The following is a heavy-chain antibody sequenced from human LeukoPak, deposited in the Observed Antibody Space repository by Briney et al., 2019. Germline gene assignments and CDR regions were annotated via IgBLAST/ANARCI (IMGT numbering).Heavy chain of an antibody. J-gene: IGHJ5*02. CDR3: ASRYSSSWYSYWFDP. CDR1: GGSFSGYY. D-gene: IGHD6-13*01. V-gene: IGHV4-34*01. Sequence: SETLSLTCAVYGGSFSGYYWSWIRQPPGKELEWIGEINHSGSTNYNPSLKSRVTISVDTSKNQFSLKLSSVTAADTAVYYCASRYSSSWYSYWFDPWGQGTLVTVSS. CDR2: INHSGST.